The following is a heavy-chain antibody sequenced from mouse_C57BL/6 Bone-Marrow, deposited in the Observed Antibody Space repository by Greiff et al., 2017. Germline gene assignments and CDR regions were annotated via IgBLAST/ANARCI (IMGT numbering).Heavy chain of an antibody. CDR2: IDPEDGET. J-gene: IGHJ2*01. V-gene: IGHV14-2*01. Sequence: VQLQQSGAELVKPGASVKLSCTASGFTIKDYYIHWVKQRTEQGLEWIGRIDPEDGETKYAPKFQDKATITADTSSNTAYLQLSSLTSEYTAVYYCTRSLIYYGTNYWGQGTTLTVSS. D-gene: IGHD1-1*01. CDR1: GFTIKDYY. CDR3: TRSLIYYGTNY.